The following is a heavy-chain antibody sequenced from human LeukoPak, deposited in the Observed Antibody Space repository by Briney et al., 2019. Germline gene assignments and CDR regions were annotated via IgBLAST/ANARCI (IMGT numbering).Heavy chain of an antibody. Sequence: ASVKVSCKASGYTFTSYDINWVRQATGQGLEWVGWMNPNSGNTGYAQKFQGRVTITRNTSISTAYMELSSLRSEDTAVYYCARRPRNRIAAAGTYYYYYMDVWGKGTTVTVSS. CDR3: ARRPRNRIAAAGTYYYYYMDV. V-gene: IGHV1-8*03. CDR2: MNPNSGNT. CDR1: GYTFTSYD. J-gene: IGHJ6*03. D-gene: IGHD6-13*01.